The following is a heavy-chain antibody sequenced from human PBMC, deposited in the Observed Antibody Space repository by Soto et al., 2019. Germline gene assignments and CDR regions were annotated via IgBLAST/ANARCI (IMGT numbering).Heavy chain of an antibody. CDR2: IYYSGST. CDR1: SAPVSSSTYT. CDR3: ARLHGYCISSSCHGHYAMDV. V-gene: IGHV4-39*01. D-gene: IGHD2-2*01. J-gene: IGHJ6*02. Sequence: SETLSLTCTVSSAPVSSSTYTWGWIRQPPGKGLERIGSIYYSGSTYYNPSLNRRVTVSVDTSKKQFSLKVTSVTAADTALYYCARLHGYCISSSCHGHYAMDVWGQGTTVT.